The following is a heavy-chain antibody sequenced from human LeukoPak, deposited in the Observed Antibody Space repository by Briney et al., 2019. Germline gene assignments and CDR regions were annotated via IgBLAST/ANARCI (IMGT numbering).Heavy chain of an antibody. D-gene: IGHD5-12*01. J-gene: IGHJ4*02. Sequence: ASVKVSCKASGYTFTSYGISWVRQAPGQGLEWMGWISAYNGNTNYAQKLQGRVTMTTDTSTSTAYMELRSLRSDDTAVYYCARSLTLPLEWLRLPYFDYWGQGTLVTVSS. V-gene: IGHV1-18*01. CDR1: GYTFTSYG. CDR3: ARSLTLPLEWLRLPYFDY. CDR2: ISAYNGNT.